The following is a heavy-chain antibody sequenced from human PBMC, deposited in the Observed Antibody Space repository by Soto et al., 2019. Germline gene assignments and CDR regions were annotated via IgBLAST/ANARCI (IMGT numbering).Heavy chain of an antibody. CDR1: GYRFTAYY. CDR3: ARDGNFAFLGYSFAFDF. Sequence: QVQLVQSGAEVKKPGASVRVSCEASGYRFTAYYIHWVRQAPGQGLEWMGRMNLDTGGTTYAQKFQGRVTMTRDTSIRTAYMEVSSLQSDDPAMYYCARDGNFAFLGYSFAFDFWCQGTLVTVSS. D-gene: IGHD5-18*01. J-gene: IGHJ4*02. V-gene: IGHV1-2*06. CDR2: MNLDTGGT.